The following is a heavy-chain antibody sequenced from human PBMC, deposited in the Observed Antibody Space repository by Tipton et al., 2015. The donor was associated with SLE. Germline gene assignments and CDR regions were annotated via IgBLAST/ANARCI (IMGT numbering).Heavy chain of an antibody. V-gene: IGHV4-34*01. Sequence: TLSLTCAVYGGSVSGYYWSWIRQPPGKGLEWIGEINHSGSTNYNPSLKSRVTISVDTSKNQFSLKLSSVTAADTAVYYCARVNGELGISDYWGQGTLVTVSS. J-gene: IGHJ4*02. CDR1: GGSVSGYY. D-gene: IGHD7-27*01. CDR2: INHSGST. CDR3: ARVNGELGISDY.